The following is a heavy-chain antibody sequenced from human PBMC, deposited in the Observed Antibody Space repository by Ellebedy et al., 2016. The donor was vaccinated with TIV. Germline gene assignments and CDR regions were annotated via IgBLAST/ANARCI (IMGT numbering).Heavy chain of an antibody. CDR1: GGSFSGYY. J-gene: IGHJ4*02. CDR2: INHSGST. V-gene: IGHV4-34*01. Sequence: SETLSLXXAVYGGSFSGYYWSWIRQPPGKGLEWIGEINHSGSTNYNPSLKSRVTISVDTSKNQFSLKLSSVTAADTAVYYCARGVANRWGQGTLVTVSS. D-gene: IGHD5-12*01. CDR3: ARGVANR.